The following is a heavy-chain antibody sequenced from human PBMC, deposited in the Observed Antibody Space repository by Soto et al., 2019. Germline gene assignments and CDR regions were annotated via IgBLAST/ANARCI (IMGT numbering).Heavy chain of an antibody. CDR1: GGSISSSSYY. CDR2: IYYSGST. J-gene: IGHJ6*03. CDR3: ARHSLYYDFWFYYMDV. Sequence: QLQLQESGPGLVKPSETLSLTCTVSGGSISSSSYYWGWIRQPPGKGLEWIGSIYYSGSTYYNPTLKSRVTISEDTSKNQFSLKLSSVTAADTAVYYCARHSLYYDFWFYYMDVWGKGTTVTVSS. D-gene: IGHD3-3*01. V-gene: IGHV4-39*01.